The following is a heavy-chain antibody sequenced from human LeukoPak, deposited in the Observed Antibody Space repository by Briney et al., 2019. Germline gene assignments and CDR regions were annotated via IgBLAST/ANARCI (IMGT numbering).Heavy chain of an antibody. Sequence: GESLKISCQVSGYIFTNYWIGWVRQMPGKGLESMGIILPADSDTTYSPSFQGQVTISADKSISTVYLQWSSLKASDTAMYYCARQSRDGSKTRGYYFDYWGPGTQVTVSS. V-gene: IGHV5-51*01. CDR3: ARQSRDGSKTRGYYFDY. J-gene: IGHJ4*02. CDR1: GYIFTNYW. D-gene: IGHD3-10*01. CDR2: ILPADSDT.